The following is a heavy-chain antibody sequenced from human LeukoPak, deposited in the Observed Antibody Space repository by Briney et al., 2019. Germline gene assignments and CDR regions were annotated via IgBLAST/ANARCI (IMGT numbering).Heavy chain of an antibody. Sequence: GGSLRLSCAASGFTVSSNYMSWIRQAPGKGLEWIAYISRSGDSIYYADSIKGRFTISRDNAKYSLFLQMSSLRAEDTAIYYCARDGNSYGYYDDWGQGTLVTVSS. CDR2: ISRSGDSI. J-gene: IGHJ4*02. CDR3: ARDGNSYGYYDD. V-gene: IGHV3-11*01. D-gene: IGHD3-10*01. CDR1: GFTVSSNY.